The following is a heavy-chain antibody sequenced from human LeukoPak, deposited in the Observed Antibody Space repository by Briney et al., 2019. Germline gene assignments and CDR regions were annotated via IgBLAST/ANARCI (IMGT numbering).Heavy chain of an antibody. D-gene: IGHD6-19*01. CDR1: GYTFSSYD. J-gene: IGHJ4*02. CDR3: VRGPHTSGWPQEYY. CDR2: INPNSGNT. Sequence: ASVKVSCKASGYTFSSYDINWVRQATGQGLEWMGWINPNSGNTGYAQKFQGRVTLTRDTSISTAYMELSSLRSEDTGIYYCVRGPHTSGWPQEYYWGQGTLVAVSS. V-gene: IGHV1-8*03.